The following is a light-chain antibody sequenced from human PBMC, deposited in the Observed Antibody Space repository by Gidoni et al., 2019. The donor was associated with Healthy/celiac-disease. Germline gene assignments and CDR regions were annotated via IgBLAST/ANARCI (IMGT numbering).Light chain of an antibody. CDR3: CSYAGSYTTNWV. CDR1: SSDVGGYNY. J-gene: IGLJ3*02. Sequence: QSALTQPRSVSGSPGQSVTISCTGTSSDVGGYNYVSWYQQHPGKAPKLMIYDVSKRPSGVPDRFSGSKSGNTASLTISGLQDEDEADYYCCSYAGSYTTNWVFGGGTKLTVL. V-gene: IGLV2-11*01. CDR2: DVS.